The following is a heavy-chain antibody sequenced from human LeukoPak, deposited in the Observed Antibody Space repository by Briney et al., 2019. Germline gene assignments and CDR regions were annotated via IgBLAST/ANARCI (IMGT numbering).Heavy chain of an antibody. D-gene: IGHD3-10*01. J-gene: IGHJ4*02. CDR3: ARDSNMVRGFSPFDY. CDR1: GFTFSDYY. V-gene: IGHV3-11*04. Sequence: GGSLRLSCAASGFTFSDYYMSWIRQAPGKGLEWVSYISSSGSTIYYADSVKGRFTISRDNAKNSLYLQMNSLRAEDTAVYYCARDSNMVRGFSPFDYWGQETLVTVSS. CDR2: ISSSGSTI.